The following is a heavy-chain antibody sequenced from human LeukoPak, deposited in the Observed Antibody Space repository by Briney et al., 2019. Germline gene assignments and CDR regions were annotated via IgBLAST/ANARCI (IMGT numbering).Heavy chain of an antibody. J-gene: IGHJ6*03. Sequence: PGGSLRLSCAASGFTFSSYAMSWVRQAPGKGLEWVSAISGSGGSTYYSDSVKGRFTISRDNSKNTLYLQMNSLRAEDTAVYYCAKDVVYANYYYYYMDVWGKGTTVTVSS. D-gene: IGHD2-8*02. CDR1: GFTFSSYA. CDR3: AKDVVYANYYYYYMDV. CDR2: ISGSGGST. V-gene: IGHV3-23*01.